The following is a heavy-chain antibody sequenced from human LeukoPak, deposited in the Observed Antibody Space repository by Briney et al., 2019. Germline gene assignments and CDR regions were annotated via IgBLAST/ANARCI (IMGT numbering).Heavy chain of an antibody. V-gene: IGHV3-23*01. CDR3: ASANDYDFWSGYYHPNWFDP. D-gene: IGHD3-3*01. J-gene: IGHJ5*02. CDR1: GFTFSSYA. Sequence: GGSLRLSCAASGFTFSSYAMSWVRQAPGKGLEWVSAISGSGGSTYYADSVKGRFTISRDNSKNTLYLQMNSLRAEDTAVYYCASANDYDFWSGYYHPNWFDPWGQGTLVTVSP. CDR2: ISGSGGST.